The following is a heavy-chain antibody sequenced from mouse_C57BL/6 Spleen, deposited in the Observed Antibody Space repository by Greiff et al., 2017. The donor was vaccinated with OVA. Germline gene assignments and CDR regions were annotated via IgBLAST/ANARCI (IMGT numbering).Heavy chain of an antibody. J-gene: IGHJ1*03. D-gene: IGHD1-1*01. CDR2: INPSTGGT. Sequence: EVQVVESGPELVKPGASVKISCKASGYSFTGYYMNWVKQSPEKSLEWIGEINPSTGGTTYNQKFKAKATLTVDKSSSTAYMQLKSLTSEDSAVYYCARYRYGSSYWYFDVWGTGTTVTVSS. CDR1: GYSFTGYY. CDR3: ARYRYGSSYWYFDV. V-gene: IGHV1-42*01.